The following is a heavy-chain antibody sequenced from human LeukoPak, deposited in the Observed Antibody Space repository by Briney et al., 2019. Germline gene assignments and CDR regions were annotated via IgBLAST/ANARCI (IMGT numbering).Heavy chain of an antibody. J-gene: IGHJ4*02. CDR1: GGSFSGYY. CDR3: ARLGIPSRGGDPSDY. V-gene: IGHV4-34*01. Sequence: PSETLSLTCAVYGGSFSGYYWSWIRQPPGKGLEWIGEINHSGSTNYNPSLKSRVTISVDTSKNQFSLKLSSVTAADTAVYYCARLGIPSRGGDPSDYWGQGTLVTVSS. D-gene: IGHD2-21*02. CDR2: INHSGST.